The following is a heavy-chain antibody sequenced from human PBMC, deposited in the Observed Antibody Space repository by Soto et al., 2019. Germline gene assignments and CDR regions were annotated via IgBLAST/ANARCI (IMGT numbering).Heavy chain of an antibody. CDR2: INHSGST. CDR1: GGSFSGYY. CDR3: ARDREMVRGVAYYYYGMDV. V-gene: IGHV4-34*01. D-gene: IGHD3-10*01. J-gene: IGHJ6*02. Sequence: PSETLSLTCAVYGGSFSGYYWSWIRQPPGKGLEWIGEINHSGSTNYNPSLKSRVTISVDTSKNQFSLKLSSVTAADTAVYYCARDREMVRGVAYYYYGMDVWGQGTTVTVSS.